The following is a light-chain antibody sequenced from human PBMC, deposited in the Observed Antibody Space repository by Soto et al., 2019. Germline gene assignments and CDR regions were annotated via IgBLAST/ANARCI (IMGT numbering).Light chain of an antibody. CDR2: GAS. V-gene: IGKV3-15*01. CDR3: KQYNNWLRT. Sequence: EIVMTQSPATLSVSPGERATLSCRASQSVSSNLAWYQQKPGQAPRLLIYGASTRATGIPARFSGSGSGTEFTLTISSLQSEDFAVYYCKQYNNWLRTLGQGTKVDI. CDR1: QSVSSN. J-gene: IGKJ1*01.